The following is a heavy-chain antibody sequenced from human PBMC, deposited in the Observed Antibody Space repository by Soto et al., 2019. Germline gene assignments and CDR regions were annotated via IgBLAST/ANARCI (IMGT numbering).Heavy chain of an antibody. CDR1: GGSISSGGYS. J-gene: IGHJ4*02. CDR2: IYHSGST. V-gene: IGHV4-30-2*01. CDR3: ARTPGYSYAFFDY. Sequence: SETLSLTCAVSGGSISSGGYSWSWIRQPPGKGLEWIGYIYHSGSTYYNPSLKSRVTISVDRSKNQFSLKLSSVTAADTAVYYCARTPGYSYAFFDYWGQGTLVTVSS. D-gene: IGHD5-18*01.